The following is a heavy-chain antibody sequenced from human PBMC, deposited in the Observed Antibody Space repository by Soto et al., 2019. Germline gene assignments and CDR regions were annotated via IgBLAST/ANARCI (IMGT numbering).Heavy chain of an antibody. CDR2: ISWDGGST. V-gene: IGHV3-43*01. J-gene: IGHJ6*02. CDR3: AKDSSIAVAGDYYYYSMDV. Sequence: EVQLVESGGVVVQPGGSLRLSCAASGFTFDDYTMHWVRQAPGKGLEWVSLISWDGGSTYYADSVKGRFTISRDNSKNSLYLQMNSLRTEDTALYYCAKDSSIAVAGDYYYYSMDVWGQGTTVTVSS. CDR1: GFTFDDYT. D-gene: IGHD6-19*01.